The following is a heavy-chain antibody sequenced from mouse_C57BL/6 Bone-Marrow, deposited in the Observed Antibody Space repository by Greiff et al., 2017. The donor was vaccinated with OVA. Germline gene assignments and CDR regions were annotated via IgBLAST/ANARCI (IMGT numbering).Heavy chain of an antibody. V-gene: IGHV1-80*01. Sequence: VQLQQSGAELVKPGASVKISCKASGYAFSSYWMNWVKQRPGKGLEWIGQIYPGDGDTNYDGKFKGKATLTADKSSSTAYMQLSRLTSEDSAVYLCARSAYYSNYGGLFAYWGQGTPVTVSA. CDR1: GYAFSSYW. D-gene: IGHD2-5*01. CDR3: ARSAYYSNYGGLFAY. CDR2: IYPGDGDT. J-gene: IGHJ3*01.